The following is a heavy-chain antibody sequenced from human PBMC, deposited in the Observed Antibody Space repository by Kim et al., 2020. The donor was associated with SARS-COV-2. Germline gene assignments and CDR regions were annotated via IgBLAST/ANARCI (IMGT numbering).Heavy chain of an antibody. CDR1: GFTFSGFA. CDR2: IRSKRNNYAT. CDR3: TTQSEPAALGGY. D-gene: IGHD2-2*01. Sequence: GGSLRLSCVASGFTFSGFAIHWVRQASGKGLEWVGRIRSKRNNYATAYGESGKVRFTISRDESKTTAYLQMNSLKTDDTAVSYCTTQSEPAALGGYWRQGPLVPV. J-gene: IGHJ4*02. V-gene: IGHV3-73*01.